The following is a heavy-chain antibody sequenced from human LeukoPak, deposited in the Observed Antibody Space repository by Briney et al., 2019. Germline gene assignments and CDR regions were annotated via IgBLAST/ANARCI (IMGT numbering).Heavy chain of an antibody. V-gene: IGHV3-21*01. CDR3: ARENYYDSSAYY. Sequence: PGGSLRLSCAASGFTFSSYDMNWVRQAPGKGLEWVSSISISSSYIYYADSVKGRFTISRDNAKNSLYLLMNSLRAEDTAVYFCARENYYDSSAYYSGQGTLVTVSS. CDR1: GFTFSSYD. D-gene: IGHD3-22*01. CDR2: ISISSSYI. J-gene: IGHJ4*02.